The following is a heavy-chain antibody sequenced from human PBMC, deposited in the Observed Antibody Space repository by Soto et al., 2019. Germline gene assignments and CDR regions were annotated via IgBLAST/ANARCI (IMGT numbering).Heavy chain of an antibody. J-gene: IGHJ4*02. CDR1: GGSISSSSYY. CDR2: IYYSGTT. CDR3: ARAYGDCFDY. D-gene: IGHD4-17*01. Sequence: PSETLSLTCTVSGGSISSSSYYWAWVRQPPGKGLEWIGSIYYSGTTYYNPSLKSRVTISEDTSKNQFSLKLGSVTAADTAVYYCARAYGDCFDYWGQGTLVTVSS. V-gene: IGHV4-39*07.